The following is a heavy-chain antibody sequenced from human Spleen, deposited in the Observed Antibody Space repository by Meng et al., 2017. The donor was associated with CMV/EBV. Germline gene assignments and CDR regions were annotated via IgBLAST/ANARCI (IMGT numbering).Heavy chain of an antibody. CDR1: GFTFSNYG. CDR2: ISYDGSNK. CDR3: ATGYCSSTSCYKEYFQH. D-gene: IGHD2-2*01. V-gene: IGHV3-30-3*01. J-gene: IGHJ1*01. Sequence: GESLKISCAASGFTFSNYGMHWVRQAPGKGLEWVAIISYDGSNKYYADSVRGRFTISRDNSKNTLYLQMNSLRPEDTAVYYCATGYCSSTSCYKEYFQHWGQGTLVTVSS.